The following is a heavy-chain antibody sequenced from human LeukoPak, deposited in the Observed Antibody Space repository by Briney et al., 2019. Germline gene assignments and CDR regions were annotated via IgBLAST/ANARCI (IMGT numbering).Heavy chain of an antibody. CDR1: GFPFSGSG. CDR3: ARVQPAFDL. D-gene: IGHD2-2*01. J-gene: IGHJ3*01. Sequence: PGSSLRLSCAASGFPFSGSGMHWVRQAPGKGLEWVAVIWYDGSNQYYADSVKGRFTISRDNSKNTVDLQMNSLRAEDTAVYYCARVQPAFDLWGQGTMVTVSS. CDR2: IWYDGSNQ. V-gene: IGHV3-33*01.